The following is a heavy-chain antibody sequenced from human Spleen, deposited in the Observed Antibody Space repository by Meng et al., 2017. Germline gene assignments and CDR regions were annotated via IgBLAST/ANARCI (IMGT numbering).Heavy chain of an antibody. D-gene: IGHD3-16*01. J-gene: IGHJ4*02. Sequence: GESLRLSCAASGFNFDDYAMHWVRQAPGKGLVWVSRISSDGSSTRYADSVKGRFTISRDNSKNTVFLQINSLRVEDTAVYYCARSPIDKYDLSALPLDYWGQGTLVTVSS. V-gene: IGHV3-74*01. CDR1: GFNFDDYA. CDR3: ARSPIDKYDLSALPLDY. CDR2: ISSDGSST.